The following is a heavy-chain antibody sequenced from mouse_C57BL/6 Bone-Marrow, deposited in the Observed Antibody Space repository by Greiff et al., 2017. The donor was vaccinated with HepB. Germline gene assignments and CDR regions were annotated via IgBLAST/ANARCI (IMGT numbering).Heavy chain of an antibody. D-gene: IGHD3-2*02. CDR2: IDPSDSYT. J-gene: IGHJ2*01. V-gene: IGHV1-69*01. Sequence: VKLQQPGAELVMPGASVKLSCKASGYTFTSYWMHWVKQRPGQGLEWIGEIDPSDSYTNYNQKFKGKSTLTVDKSSSTAYMQLSSLTSEYSAVYYCARYRSSGYDYFDYWGQGTTLTVSS. CDR1: GYTFTSYW. CDR3: ARYRSSGYDYFDY.